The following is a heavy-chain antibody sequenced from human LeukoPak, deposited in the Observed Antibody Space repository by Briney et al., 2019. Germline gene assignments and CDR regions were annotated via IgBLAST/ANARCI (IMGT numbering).Heavy chain of an antibody. Sequence: ASVKVSCKASGYTFTSNYIHWVRQAPGQGLEWMGMIYPRDGSTSYAQKFQGRVTMTRDTSTSTVYMELSSLRSEDTAVYYCARASDKPLLRFLEWLTPYYFDYWGQGTLVTVSS. CDR3: ARASDKPLLRFLEWLTPYYFDY. J-gene: IGHJ4*02. V-gene: IGHV1-46*01. CDR2: IYPRDGST. D-gene: IGHD3-3*01. CDR1: GYTFTSNY.